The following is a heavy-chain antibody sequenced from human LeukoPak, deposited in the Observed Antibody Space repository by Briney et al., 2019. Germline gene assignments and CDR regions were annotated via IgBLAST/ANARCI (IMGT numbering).Heavy chain of an antibody. Sequence: SETLSLTCTVSGGSISSGGYYWSWIRQHPGKGLEWIGYIYYSGSTYYNPSLKSRVTISLDTSKSQFSLRLSSVTAADAAVYYCARAGYSYGTGYYFDYWGQGALVTVSS. CDR3: ARAGYSYGTGYYFDY. D-gene: IGHD5-18*01. CDR2: IYYSGST. CDR1: GGSISSGGYY. J-gene: IGHJ4*02. V-gene: IGHV4-31*03.